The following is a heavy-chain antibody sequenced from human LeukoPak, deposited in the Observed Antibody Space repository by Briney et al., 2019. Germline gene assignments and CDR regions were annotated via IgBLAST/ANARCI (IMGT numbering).Heavy chain of an antibody. CDR2: ISTSGSA. V-gene: IGHV4-4*09. D-gene: IGHD5-18*01. CDR3: AATTVDTAMTIDY. CDR1: GGSIRSYH. Sequence: SETLSLTCAVSGGSIRSYHWSWIRQPPGRGLEWIGYISTSGSADYNPSLKSRVTLSVDTSKNQVSLKLSSVTAADTAVYYCAATTVDTAMTIDYWGQGTLVAVSS. J-gene: IGHJ4*02.